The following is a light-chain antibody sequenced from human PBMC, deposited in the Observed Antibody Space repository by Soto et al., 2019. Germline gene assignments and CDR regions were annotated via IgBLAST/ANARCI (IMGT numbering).Light chain of an antibody. V-gene: IGKV3-20*01. CDR3: QQYGSSPLT. Sequence: EIVLTQSPGTLSLSPGERATFSCRASQSVRSGYLAWYQQKPGQAPRLLMYGASQRATGIPDRFSGGGSGTDFTLTISRLEPEDFAVFYCQQYGSSPLTFVQGTKLEIK. CDR2: GAS. J-gene: IGKJ2*01. CDR1: QSVRSGY.